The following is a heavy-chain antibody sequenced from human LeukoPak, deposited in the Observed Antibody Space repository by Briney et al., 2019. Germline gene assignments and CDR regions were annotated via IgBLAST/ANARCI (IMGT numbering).Heavy chain of an antibody. D-gene: IGHD4/OR15-4a*01. V-gene: IGHV3-23*01. CDR1: GFSFSSHA. Sequence: GGSLRLSCVASGFSFSSHAMSWVRQAPGEGLQWVSTISDTGKTTFYTDSVRGRFSISRDDSKNTLFLQMGGLGADDTPVYYCATGGAYDYGVLDEWGQGTLATVSS. J-gene: IGHJ4*02. CDR3: ATGGAYDYGVLDE. CDR2: ISDTGKTT.